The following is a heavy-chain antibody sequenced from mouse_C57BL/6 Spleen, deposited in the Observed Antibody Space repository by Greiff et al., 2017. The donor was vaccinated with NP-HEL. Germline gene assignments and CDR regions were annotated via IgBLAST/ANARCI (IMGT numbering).Heavy chain of an antibody. CDR3: ARTGVYGNYLYWYFDV. CDR1: GYSFTGYF. J-gene: IGHJ1*03. V-gene: IGHV1-20*01. Sequence: EVQLQESGPELVKPGDSVKISCKASGYSFTGYFMNWVMQSHGKSLEWIGRINPYNGDTFYNQKFKGKATLTVDKSSSTAHMELRSLTSEDSAVYYCARTGVYGNYLYWYFDVWGTGTTVTVSS. D-gene: IGHD2-1*01. CDR2: INPYNGDT.